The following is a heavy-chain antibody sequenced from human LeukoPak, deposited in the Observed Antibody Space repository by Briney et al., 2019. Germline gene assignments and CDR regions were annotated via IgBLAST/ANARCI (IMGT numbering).Heavy chain of an antibody. CDR3: ARGDSEGSSAIDY. J-gene: IGHJ4*02. Sequence: GGSLRLSCAASGFTFGSHWMHWVRQAPGRGLVWLSRIKSDGISTNYADSVKARFTISRDNAKSTLYLKMNSLRAEDTGVYYCARGDSEGSSAIDYGGQGTLVTVSS. CDR2: IKSDGIST. D-gene: IGHD6-19*01. CDR1: GFTFGSHW. V-gene: IGHV3-74*01.